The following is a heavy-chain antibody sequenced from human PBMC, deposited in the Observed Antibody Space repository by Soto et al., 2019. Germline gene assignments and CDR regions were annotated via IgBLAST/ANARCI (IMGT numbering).Heavy chain of an antibody. D-gene: IGHD6-13*01. CDR2: ISVGSDIT. V-gene: IGHV3-23*01. Sequence: EVQLLESGGGLVQPGGSLRLSCAASGFTFSSYAMSWVRQAPGKGLEWVSSISVGSDITYYADSVKGRFSSSRDNSKNTLYLQMDSLRADDTAVYYCARDSRESRSWYGALYYWGQGTLVTVSS. CDR3: ARDSRESRSWYGALYY. J-gene: IGHJ4*02. CDR1: GFTFSSYA.